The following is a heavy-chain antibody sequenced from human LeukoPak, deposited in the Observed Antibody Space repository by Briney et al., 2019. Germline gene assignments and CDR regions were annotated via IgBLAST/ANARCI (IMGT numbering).Heavy chain of an antibody. J-gene: IGHJ4*02. CDR3: ARVGAFSAINY. Sequence: PGGSLRLSCAASGFSFSTFDVDWVRQAPGKGLEWLSYISSNSNYIHYADSVKGRFTISRDNAKNSLYLQMNSLRAEDTAVYYCARVGAFSAINYWGQGTLVTVSS. CDR2: ISSNSNYI. V-gene: IGHV3-21*06. CDR1: GFSFSTFD. D-gene: IGHD5-18*01.